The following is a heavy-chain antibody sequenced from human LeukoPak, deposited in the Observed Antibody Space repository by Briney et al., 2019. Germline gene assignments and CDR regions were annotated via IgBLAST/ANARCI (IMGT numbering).Heavy chain of an antibody. CDR1: GGTFSSYA. V-gene: IGHV1-69*13. CDR3: ARAGLAAAGTLDY. CDR2: IIPIFGTA. D-gene: IGHD6-13*01. Sequence: ASVTVSCKASGGTFSSYAISWMRQAPGQGLEWMGGIIPIFGTANYAQKFQGRVSITADESTSTTYMELSSLRSEDTAVYYCARAGLAAAGTLDYWGQGTLVTVSS. J-gene: IGHJ4*02.